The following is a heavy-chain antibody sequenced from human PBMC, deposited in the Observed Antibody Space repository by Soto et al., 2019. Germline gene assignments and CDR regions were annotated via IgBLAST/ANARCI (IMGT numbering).Heavy chain of an antibody. J-gene: IGHJ3*02. CDR1: GFTFSSYA. CDR3: ATSPRPTYYYDSSGYYRYDAFDI. Sequence: PGGSLRLSCAASGFTFSSYAMIWVRQAPGKGLEWVSAISGSGGSTYYADSVKGRFTISRDNSKNTLYLQMNSLRAEDTAVYYCATSPRPTYYYDSSGYYRYDAFDIWGQGTMVTVSS. D-gene: IGHD3-22*01. CDR2: ISGSGGST. V-gene: IGHV3-23*01.